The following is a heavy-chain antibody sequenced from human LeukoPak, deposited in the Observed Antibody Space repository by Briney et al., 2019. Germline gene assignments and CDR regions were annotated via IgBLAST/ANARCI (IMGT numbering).Heavy chain of an antibody. CDR3: ARHCTSSSCYSFDY. V-gene: IGHV3-11*04. Sequence: PGGSLRLSCAASGFTFSEFYMSWVRQAPGKGLGWVFSISASGSAIYYADSVKGRFTISRDNAKNSLRLQMDGLRAEDTALYYCARHCTSSSCYSFDYWGQGTLVTVSS. CDR1: GFTFSEFY. CDR2: ISASGSAI. D-gene: IGHD2-2*01. J-gene: IGHJ4*02.